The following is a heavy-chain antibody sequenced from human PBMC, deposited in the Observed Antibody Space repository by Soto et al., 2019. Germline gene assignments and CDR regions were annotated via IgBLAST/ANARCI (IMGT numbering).Heavy chain of an antibody. CDR2: IIPVFGTP. CDR1: GGSLSNYG. V-gene: IGHV1-69*12. Sequence: QVQLVQSGAEVKKPGSSVKVSCKASGGSLSNYGISWVRQAPGQGLEWMGAIIPVFGTPNYAQKFQDRVTITAXEXTXTXXMEVRSLTSEDTAVYYCARGDATKIVVTTYYAMDVWGQGTTVTVSS. CDR3: ARGDATKIVVTTYYAMDV. D-gene: IGHD3-22*01. J-gene: IGHJ6*02.